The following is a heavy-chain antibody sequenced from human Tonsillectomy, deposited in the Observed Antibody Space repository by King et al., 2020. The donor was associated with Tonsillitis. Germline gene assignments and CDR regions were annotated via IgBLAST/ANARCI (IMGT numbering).Heavy chain of an antibody. CDR1: GGSFSGIAYY. D-gene: IGHD2-15*01. Sequence: VQLQESGPGLVKPSQTLSLTCTVSGGSFSGIAYYWSWIRQHPGKGLEWIGYIYDIAHTYYNPSLKSRLTIPVDTSKNQFSLKLSSVTAADTAVYYCGRYEGGVFDFWGQGTLVTVSS. V-gene: IGHV4-31*03. CDR3: GRYEGGVFDF. CDR2: IYDIAHT. J-gene: IGHJ5*01.